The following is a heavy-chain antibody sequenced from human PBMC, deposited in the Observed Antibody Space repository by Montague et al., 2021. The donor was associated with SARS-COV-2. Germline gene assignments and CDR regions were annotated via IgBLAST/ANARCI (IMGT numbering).Heavy chain of an antibody. CDR1: GGSISSYYW. J-gene: IGHJ6*02. V-gene: IGHV2-70*18. D-gene: IGHD3-9*01. CDR3: ARMVTIFSLGGYYYYYGMDV. Sequence: TLSLTCTVSGGSISSYYWSWIRQPPGKALEWLALIDCDDDKYYSTSLKTRLTISKDTSKNQVVLTMTNMDPVDTATYYCARMVTIFSLGGYYYYYGMDVWGQGTTVTVSS. CDR2: IDCDDDK.